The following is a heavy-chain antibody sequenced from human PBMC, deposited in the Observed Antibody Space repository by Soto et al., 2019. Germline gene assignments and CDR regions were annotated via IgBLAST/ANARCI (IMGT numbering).Heavy chain of an antibody. J-gene: IGHJ4*02. CDR2: IYYSGST. V-gene: IGHV4-39*02. D-gene: IGHD6-13*01. Sequence: LSLTCIVSGESVSGTIYYWGWIRQPPGKGLEWIGSIYYSGSTYYNPSLKSRVTISVDTSKNHFSLKLTSVTAADTAVYYCARPGGSGWFYFDSWGQGSQVTVSS. CDR1: GESVSGTIYY. CDR3: ARPGGSGWFYFDS.